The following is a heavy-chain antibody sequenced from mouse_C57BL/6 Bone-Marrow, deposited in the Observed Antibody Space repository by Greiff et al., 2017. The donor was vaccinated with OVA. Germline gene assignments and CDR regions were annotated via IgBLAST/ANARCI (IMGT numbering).Heavy chain of an antibody. CDR2: IWGGGST. Sequence: VQLQQSGPGLVAPSPSLSIPCTVSGFSLTSYGVDWVRQPPGKGLEWMGVIWGGGSTNSNSALMSRLSISKDNSKSQVFLKMTSLHTDDTAMYYCAKHGVHWDFEVWGTGTTVTVSS. J-gene: IGHJ1*03. CDR3: AKHGVHWDFEV. CDR1: GFSLTSYG. V-gene: IGHV2-9*01.